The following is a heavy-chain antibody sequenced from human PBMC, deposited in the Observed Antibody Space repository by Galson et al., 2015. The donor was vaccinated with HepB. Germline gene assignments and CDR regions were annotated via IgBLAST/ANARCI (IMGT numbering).Heavy chain of an antibody. CDR3: AKGTTNIDY. Sequence: SLRLSCAASGFSFSSYAMSWVRQAPGKGLECVSAIGVNAGSTDYADSVKGRFTISRDNSKNMLYLQMNNLRAEDTAVYYCAKGTTNIDYWGQGTLVTVSS. J-gene: IGHJ4*02. CDR2: IGVNAGST. V-gene: IGHV3-23*01. CDR1: GFSFSSYA. D-gene: IGHD1-1*01.